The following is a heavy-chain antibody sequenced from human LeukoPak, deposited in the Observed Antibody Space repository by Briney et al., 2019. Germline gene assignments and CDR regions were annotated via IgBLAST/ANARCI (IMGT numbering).Heavy chain of an antibody. D-gene: IGHD6-13*01. V-gene: IGHV4-4*07. CDR2: DSIRGGT. J-gene: IGHJ5*02. Sequence: SETLSLTCSVSGVTISNYFWSWIRQSAGKGLEWIGRDSIRGGTNYNPSLASRASMSIDTSKSQFSLKLTSVTAADTAVYYCARGPLMSAGGGVDPWGQGTLVIVSS. CDR3: ARGPLMSAGGGVDP. CDR1: GVTISNYF.